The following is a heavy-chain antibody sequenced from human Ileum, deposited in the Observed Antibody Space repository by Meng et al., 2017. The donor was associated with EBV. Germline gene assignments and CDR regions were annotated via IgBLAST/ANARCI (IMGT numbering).Heavy chain of an antibody. V-gene: IGHV4-4*02. J-gene: IGHJ4*02. CDR2: IYHSGST. CDR1: GGSISSSNW. Sequence: QVQSNGAGSGLVNTSSTLSLTCAVSGGSISSSNWWSWVRQPPGKGLEWIGEIYHSGSTNYNPSLKSRVTISVDKSKNQFSRNLSSVTAADTAVYYCARVGQWLPIDYWGQGTLVTVSS. CDR3: ARVGQWLPIDY. D-gene: IGHD6-19*01.